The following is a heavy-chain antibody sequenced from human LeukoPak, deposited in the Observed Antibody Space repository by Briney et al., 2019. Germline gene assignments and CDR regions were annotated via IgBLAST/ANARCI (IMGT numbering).Heavy chain of an antibody. CDR1: GYTFTGYF. J-gene: IGHJ4*02. D-gene: IGHD3-9*01. Sequence: ASVKVSCKTSGYTFTGYFIHWVRQAPGQGLEWMGWINPSSGGTNYAQNFQGRVTMTRDTSISASYMDLSSLRSDDTALYYCARGLPGYHADYWGQGTLVTVSS. V-gene: IGHV1-2*02. CDR2: INPSSGGT. CDR3: ARGLPGYHADY.